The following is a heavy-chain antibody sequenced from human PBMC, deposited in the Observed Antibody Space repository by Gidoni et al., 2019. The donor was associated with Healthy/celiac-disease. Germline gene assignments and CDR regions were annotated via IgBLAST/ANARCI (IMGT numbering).Heavy chain of an antibody. V-gene: IGHV3-48*01. CDR1: GFTFSSYS. CDR3: ARGYQQQWLVHIRARVTSFDY. Sequence: EVQLVESGGGLVQPGGSLRLSCAASGFTFSSYSMNWVRQAPGKGLEWVSYISSSSSTIYYADSVKGRFTIARDNAKNSLYLQMNSLRAEDTAVYYCARGYQQQWLVHIRARVTSFDYWGQGTLVTVSS. J-gene: IGHJ4*02. CDR2: ISSSSSTI. D-gene: IGHD6-19*01.